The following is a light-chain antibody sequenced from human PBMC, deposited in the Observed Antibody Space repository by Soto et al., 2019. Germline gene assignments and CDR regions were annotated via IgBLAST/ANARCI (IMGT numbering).Light chain of an antibody. CDR2: AAS. CDR3: QQLNSYPIT. V-gene: IGKV1-8*01. CDR1: QGISSY. Sequence: SRMTQSPSSLSASTGDRVTITCRASQGISSYLAWYQQKPGKAPKLLIYAASTLQSGVPSRFSGSGSGTDFTLTISCLQSEDFATYYCQQLNSYPITFGQGTRLEIK. J-gene: IGKJ5*01.